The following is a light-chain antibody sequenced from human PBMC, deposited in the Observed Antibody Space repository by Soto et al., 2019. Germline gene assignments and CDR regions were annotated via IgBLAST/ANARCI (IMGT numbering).Light chain of an antibody. J-gene: IGKJ2*01. CDR3: QQLRTYPYT. CDR2: PAS. Sequence: DIHLTQSPSFLSASVGDRVTVTCRASQDISTYLAWFQQKPGKAPQLLVYPASTLQGGVPSRFSGRGSGTEFSLTNSSLQPEDFATYYCQQLRTYPYTFGQGTKLDIK. V-gene: IGKV1-9*01. CDR1: QDISTY.